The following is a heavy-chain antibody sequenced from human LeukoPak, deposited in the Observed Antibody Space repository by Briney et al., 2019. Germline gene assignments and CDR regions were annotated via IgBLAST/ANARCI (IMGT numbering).Heavy chain of an antibody. CDR3: ATSLSAKCQFDFDI. Sequence: ASVRVSCKAFGYVFTTYNIHWVRQAPGQGLEWMGWFNPDDGRADLAQRFQGRITLTGDTTISTAYMELKTLRSDDTALYYCATSLSAKCQFDFDIWGRGTLVTVSS. D-gene: IGHD5-24*01. J-gene: IGHJ2*01. CDR1: GYVFTTYN. V-gene: IGHV1-2*02. CDR2: FNPDDGRA.